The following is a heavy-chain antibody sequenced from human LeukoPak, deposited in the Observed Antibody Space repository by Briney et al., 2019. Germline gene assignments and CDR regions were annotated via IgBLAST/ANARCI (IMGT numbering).Heavy chain of an antibody. J-gene: IGHJ5*02. Sequence: TSETLSLTCTVSGGSISSSSYYCGWTRQPPGKGLEWIGSIYHSGSTYYNPSLKSRVTLSVETSKNQFSLKLSSVTAADTAVYYCAGSTYDNWFDPWGQGTLVTVSS. CDR1: GGSISSSSYY. CDR3: AGSTYDNWFDP. CDR2: IYHSGST. V-gene: IGHV4-39*01. D-gene: IGHD2-8*01.